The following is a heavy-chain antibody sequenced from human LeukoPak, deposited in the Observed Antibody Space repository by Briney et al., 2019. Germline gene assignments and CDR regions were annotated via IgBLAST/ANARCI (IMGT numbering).Heavy chain of an antibody. Sequence: ASVRVSCKASGYTFTAYYMHWVRQAPRQGLEWMGLINPKSGSTKYAQKFQGRVTMTRDTSISTVSMELSSLRSDDTAMYYCTRESGIYYGDDLNWFDPWGQGTLVTVSS. J-gene: IGHJ5*02. CDR1: GYTFTAYY. CDR2: INPKSGST. D-gene: IGHD3-10*01. CDR3: TRESGIYYGDDLNWFDP. V-gene: IGHV1-2*02.